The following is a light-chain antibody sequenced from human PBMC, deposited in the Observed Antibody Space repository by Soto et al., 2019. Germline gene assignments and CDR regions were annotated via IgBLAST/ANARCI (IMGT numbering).Light chain of an antibody. CDR3: QQRSNWPPVYT. J-gene: IGKJ2*01. CDR1: QSVSRY. V-gene: IGKV3-11*01. Sequence: EIVLTQSPATLSLSPGERATLSCRASQSVSRYLAWYQQKPGQAPRLLIYDASNRATGIPARFSGSGSGTDFTLTISSLEPEDFAAYYCQQRSNWPPVYTFGQGTKLEIK. CDR2: DAS.